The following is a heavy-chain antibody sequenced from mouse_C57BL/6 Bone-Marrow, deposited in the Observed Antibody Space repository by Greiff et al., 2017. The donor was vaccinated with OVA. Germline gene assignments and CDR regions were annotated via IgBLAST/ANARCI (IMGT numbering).Heavy chain of an antibody. CDR1: GYAFSSSW. CDR2: IYPGDGDT. CDR3: ARSGYYGSSIYYAMDY. Sequence: VQLQQSGPELVKPGASVKISCKASGYAFSSSWMNWVKQRPGKGLEWIGRIYPGDGDTNYNGKFKGKATLTADKSSSTAYMQLSSLTSEDSAVYFCARSGYYGSSIYYAMDYWGQGTSVTVSS. D-gene: IGHD1-1*01. J-gene: IGHJ4*01. V-gene: IGHV1-82*01.